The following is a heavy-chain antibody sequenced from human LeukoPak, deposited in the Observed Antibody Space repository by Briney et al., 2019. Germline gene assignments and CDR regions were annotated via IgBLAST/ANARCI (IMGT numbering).Heavy chain of an antibody. D-gene: IGHD3-10*01. CDR1: GFTFDNYV. V-gene: IGHV3-23*01. J-gene: IGHJ6*04. CDR2: ISAVFANT. CDR3: AEDLFAGSGRAGNVDV. Sequence: GGSLRLSCAASGFTFDNYVMAWFRQAPGKGLEWVSNISAVFANTYYADSVKGRFTISRDNSKNTLYLQMNSLSAEATAVYYAAEDLFAGSGRAGNVDVWRKGTTVTVSS.